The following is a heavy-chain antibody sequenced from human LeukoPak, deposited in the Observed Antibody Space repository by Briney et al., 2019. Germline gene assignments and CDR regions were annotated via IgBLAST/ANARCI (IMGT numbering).Heavy chain of an antibody. V-gene: IGHV3-30*03. CDR2: ISYDGSNK. J-gene: IGHJ4*02. CDR1: GFTFSSYG. Sequence: QVQLVESGGGVVQPGRSLRLSCAASGFTFSSYGMHWVRQAPGKGLEWVAVISYDGSNKYYADSVKGRFTISRDNSKNTLYLQMNSLRAEDTAVYYCARGAVPPWGGRILQGYYFDYWGQGTLVTVSS. CDR3: ARGAVPPWGGRILQGYYFDY. D-gene: IGHD2-15*01.